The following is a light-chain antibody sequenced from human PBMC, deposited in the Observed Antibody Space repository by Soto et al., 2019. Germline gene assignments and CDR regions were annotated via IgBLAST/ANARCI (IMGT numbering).Light chain of an antibody. V-gene: IGLV2-11*01. Sequence: QSVLTQPRSVSGSPGQSVTISCTGTSSDVGGYNYVSWYQHHPGKAPKLMIYDVTERPSGVRDRFSASKSGNTASLTISGLQAEDEADYYCCSYAGSYTYVFGTGTKVTVL. CDR1: SSDVGGYNY. CDR3: CSYAGSYTYV. CDR2: DVT. J-gene: IGLJ1*01.